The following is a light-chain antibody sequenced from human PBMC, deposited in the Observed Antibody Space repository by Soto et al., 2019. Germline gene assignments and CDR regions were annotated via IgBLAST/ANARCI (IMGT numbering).Light chain of an antibody. CDR2: GAS. CDR1: QSVGRNY. V-gene: IGKV3-20*01. CDR3: PQYASSPLT. Sequence: EIVLTQSPGTLSLSPGERATLSCRASQSVGRNYLAWYQQKPGQAPRLLIYGASSRATGIPDRFSGSGSGTDFTLTISRLEPEDFTVYYCPQYASSPLTFGGGTEVEIK. J-gene: IGKJ4*01.